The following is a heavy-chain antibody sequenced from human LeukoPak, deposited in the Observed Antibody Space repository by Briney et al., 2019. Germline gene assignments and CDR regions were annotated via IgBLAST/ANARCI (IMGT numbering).Heavy chain of an antibody. V-gene: IGHV4-59*01. D-gene: IGHD1-26*01. CDR3: ARYSWFDP. J-gene: IGHJ5*02. Sequence: SETLPLTCTVSGGSISSYYWSWIRQPPGKGLEWIGNIYYSGSTNYNPSLKSRVTISVDTSKNQFSLKLSSVTAADTAVYYCARYSWFDPWGQGTLVTVSS. CDR1: GGSISSYY. CDR2: IYYSGST.